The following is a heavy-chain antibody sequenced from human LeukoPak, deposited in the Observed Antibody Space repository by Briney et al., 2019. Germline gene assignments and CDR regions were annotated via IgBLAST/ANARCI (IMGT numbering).Heavy chain of an antibody. J-gene: IGHJ3*02. CDR1: GFTFSSYA. Sequence: SGGSLRLPCAASGFTFSSYAMSWVRQAPGKGLEWVSAISGSGGSTYYADSVKGRFTISRDNSKNTLYLQMNSLRAEDTAVYYFPAHDGIRYFDVLDAFDMWGQGTMVTVSS. V-gene: IGHV3-23*01. CDR3: PAHDGIRYFDVLDAFDM. D-gene: IGHD3-9*01. CDR2: ISGSGGST.